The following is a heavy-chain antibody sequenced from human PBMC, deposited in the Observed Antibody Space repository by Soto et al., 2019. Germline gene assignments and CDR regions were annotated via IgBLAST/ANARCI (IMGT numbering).Heavy chain of an antibody. Sequence: SETLSLTCTVSGGSISSSSYYWGWIRQPPGKGLEWIGSIYYSGSTYYNPSLKSRVTISVDTSKNQFSLKLSSVTAADTAVYYCARLEQIAAAGLIGYWGQGPLVTVSS. J-gene: IGHJ4*02. D-gene: IGHD6-13*01. CDR1: GGSISSSSYY. CDR3: ARLEQIAAAGLIGY. CDR2: IYYSGST. V-gene: IGHV4-39*01.